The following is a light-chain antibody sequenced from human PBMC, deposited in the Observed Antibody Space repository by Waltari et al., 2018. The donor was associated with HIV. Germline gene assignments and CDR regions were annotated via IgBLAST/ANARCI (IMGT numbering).Light chain of an antibody. Sequence: EIVMTQSPATLSVSPGERATVSCRASQSLKSNLAWYQQKPGQAPRPIMYGASTRATGIPARFSGSGSGTEVTLTSSRLQSEDCAVYYCQQYNNWPLTFGGGTKVEIK. V-gene: IGKV3-15*01. CDR1: QSLKSN. CDR3: QQYNNWPLT. J-gene: IGKJ4*01. CDR2: GAS.